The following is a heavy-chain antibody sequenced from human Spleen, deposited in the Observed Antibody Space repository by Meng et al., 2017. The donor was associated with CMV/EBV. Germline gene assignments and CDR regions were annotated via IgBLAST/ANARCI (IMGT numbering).Heavy chain of an antibody. J-gene: IGHJ4*02. CDR2: ISSSYNTI. V-gene: IGHV3-48*04. D-gene: IGHD2-8*01. CDR1: GFIFSNYN. Sequence: GESLKISCAASGFIFSNYNMNWVRRAPGKGLEWVSFISSSYNTIYYADSVKGRFTISRDNARNSLYLQMSSLRAEDTAVYYCARAQVYYFDSWGQGTLVTVSS. CDR3: ARAQVYYFDS.